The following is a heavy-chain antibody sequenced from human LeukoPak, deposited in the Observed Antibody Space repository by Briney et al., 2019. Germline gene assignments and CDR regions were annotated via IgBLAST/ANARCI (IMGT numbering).Heavy chain of an antibody. V-gene: IGHV3-48*04. J-gene: IGHJ4*02. D-gene: IGHD6-25*01. CDR2: ISSSSSTI. CDR1: GFTFSSYS. CDR3: ARVSGYPNQFDY. Sequence: GGSLRLSCAASGFTFSSYSMNWVRQAPGKGLEWVSCISSSSSTIYYADSVKGRFTISRDNAKNSLYLQMNSLRAEDTAVYYCARVSGYPNQFDYWGQGTLVTVSS.